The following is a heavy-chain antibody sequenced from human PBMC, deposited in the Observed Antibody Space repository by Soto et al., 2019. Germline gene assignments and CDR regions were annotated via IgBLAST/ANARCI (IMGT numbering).Heavy chain of an antibody. CDR1: GFTFSSYW. CDR2: INSDGSST. CDR3: ASMVRGQKGIPSPADAFDI. V-gene: IGHV3-74*01. D-gene: IGHD3-10*01. J-gene: IGHJ3*02. Sequence: GGSLRLSCAASGFTFSSYWMYWVRQAPGKGLVWVSRINSDGSSTSYADSVKGRFTISRDNAKNTLYLQMNSLRAEDTAVYYCASMVRGQKGIPSPADAFDIWGQGTMVT.